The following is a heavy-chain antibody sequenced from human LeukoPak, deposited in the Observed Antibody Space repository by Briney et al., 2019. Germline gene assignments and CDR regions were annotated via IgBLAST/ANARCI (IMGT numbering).Heavy chain of an antibody. D-gene: IGHD1-1*01. CDR1: GYTFTGYY. CDR3: ARDQFGTTFDY. V-gene: IGHV1-2*02. CDR2: INPNSGGT. Sequence: ASVKVSCKASGYTFTGYYMHWVRQAPGQGLEWMGWINPNSGGTNYAQRFQGRVTMTRDTSISTAYMEVSRLRSDDTAVYYCARDQFGTTFDYWGQGTLVTVSS. J-gene: IGHJ4*02.